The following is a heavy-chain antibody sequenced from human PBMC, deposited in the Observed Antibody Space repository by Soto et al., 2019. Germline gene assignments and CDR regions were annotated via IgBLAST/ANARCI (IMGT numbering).Heavy chain of an antibody. D-gene: IGHD1-1*01. CDR3: ARDQDTSSWTGFDF. CDR1: GFTFATYA. Sequence: PGGSLRLSCAASGFTFATYAMSWVRQTPGKGLEWVSAISATGISTHYADSVKGRVTISRDNSADTLSLEMSSLTAEDTAVYYCARDQDTSSWTGFDFWGHGTLVTVSS. V-gene: IGHV3-23*01. CDR2: ISATGIST. J-gene: IGHJ4*01.